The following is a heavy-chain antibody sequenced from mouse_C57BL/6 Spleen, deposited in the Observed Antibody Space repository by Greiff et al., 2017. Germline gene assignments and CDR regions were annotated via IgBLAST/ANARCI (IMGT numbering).Heavy chain of an antibody. V-gene: IGHV5-16*01. CDR1: GFTFSDYY. CDR3: ARDGGYDPYAMDY. D-gene: IGHD2-3*01. Sequence: EVKLVESEGGLVQPGSSMKLSCTASGFTFSDYYMAWVRQVPEKGLEWVANINYDGSSTYYLDSLKSRFIISRDNAKNILYLQMSSLKSEDTATYYCARDGGYDPYAMDYWGQGTSVTVSS. J-gene: IGHJ4*01. CDR2: INYDGSST.